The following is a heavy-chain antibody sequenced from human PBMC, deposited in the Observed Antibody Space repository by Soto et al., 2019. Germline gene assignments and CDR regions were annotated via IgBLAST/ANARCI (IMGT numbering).Heavy chain of an antibody. CDR3: ARVPVATMPYFDY. Sequence: SETLSLTCTVSGGSISSGGYYWSWIRQHPGKSLEWIGYIYYSGSTYYNPSLKSRVTISVDTSKNQFSLKLSSVTAADTAVYYCARVPVATMPYFDYWGQGTLVTVSS. CDR1: GGSISSGGYY. V-gene: IGHV4-31*03. D-gene: IGHD5-12*01. J-gene: IGHJ4*02. CDR2: IYYSGST.